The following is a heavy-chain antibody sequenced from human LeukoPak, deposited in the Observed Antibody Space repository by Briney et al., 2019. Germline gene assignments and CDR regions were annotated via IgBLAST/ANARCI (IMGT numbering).Heavy chain of an antibody. CDR3: ATLTYFDFWSGYPYY. CDR2: INHSGSS. CDR1: GGSFSGYY. J-gene: IGHJ4*02. D-gene: IGHD3-3*01. Sequence: SETLSLTCAVFGGSFSGYYWSWIRQPPGRGLEWIGEINHSGSSNYNPSLKSRVTISVDTSKNQFSLKLSSVTAADTAVYYCATLTYFDFWSGYPYYWGQGTLVTISS. V-gene: IGHV4-34*01.